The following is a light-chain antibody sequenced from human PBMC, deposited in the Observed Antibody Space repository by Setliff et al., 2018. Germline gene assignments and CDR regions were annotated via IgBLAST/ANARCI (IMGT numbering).Light chain of an antibody. V-gene: IGLV2-14*01. J-gene: IGLJ3*02. CDR3: SSHTTSSTWV. CDR1: TSDVGGYNY. CDR2: DVN. Sequence: ALTQPASVSGSPGQSITISCTGTTSDVGGYNYVSWYQQHPGKAPKLMIYDVNNRPSGVSNRFSGSKSGNTASLTISGLQAEDDADYYCSSHTTSSTWVFGGGTKVTVL.